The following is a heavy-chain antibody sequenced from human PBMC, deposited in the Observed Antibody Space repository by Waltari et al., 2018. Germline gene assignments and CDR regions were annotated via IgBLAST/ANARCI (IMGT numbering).Heavy chain of an antibody. CDR3: ARGPGARAAAGMYYFDY. Sequence: EVQLVESGGGLIQPGGSLRLSCAASGFTVSSNYMSWVRQAPGKGLEWVSVIYSGGSTYYADSVKGRFTISRDNSKNTLYLQMNSLRAEDTAVYYCARGPGARAAAGMYYFDYWGQGTLVTVSS. V-gene: IGHV3-53*01. CDR1: GFTVSSNY. D-gene: IGHD6-13*01. CDR2: IYSGGST. J-gene: IGHJ4*02.